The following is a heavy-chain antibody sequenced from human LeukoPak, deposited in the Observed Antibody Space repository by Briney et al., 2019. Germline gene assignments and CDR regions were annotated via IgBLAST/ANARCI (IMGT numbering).Heavy chain of an antibody. J-gene: IGHJ4*02. CDR1: GFSFSSYA. CDR2: ISGSGGST. V-gene: IGHV3-23*01. Sequence: GGSLRLSCAASGFSFSSYAMSWVRQAPGKGLEWVSAISGSGGSTYYADSVKGRFTISRDNSKNTLYLQMNSLRAEDTAVYYCAKDQSPTTVVTGLFDYWGQGTLVTVSS. D-gene: IGHD4-23*01. CDR3: AKDQSPTTVVTGLFDY.